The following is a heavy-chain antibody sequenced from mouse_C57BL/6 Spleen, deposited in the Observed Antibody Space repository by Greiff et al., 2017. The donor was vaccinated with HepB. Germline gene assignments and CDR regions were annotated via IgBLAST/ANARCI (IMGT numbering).Heavy chain of an antibody. CDR2: IGPGSGST. Sequence: QVQLQQPGTELVKPGASVKLSCKASGYTFTSYWMHWVKQRPGQGLEWIGKIGPGSGSTYYNEKFKGKATLTADKSSSTAYMQLSSLTSEDSAVYFCANDYGDYYAMDYWGQGTSVTVSS. CDR1: GYTFTSYW. J-gene: IGHJ4*01. CDR3: ANDYGDYYAMDY. D-gene: IGHD2-4*01. V-gene: IGHV1-77*01.